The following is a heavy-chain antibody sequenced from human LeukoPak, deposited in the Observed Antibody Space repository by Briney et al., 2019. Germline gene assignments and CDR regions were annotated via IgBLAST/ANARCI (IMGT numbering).Heavy chain of an antibody. CDR3: ASGSSSWGYYYYGMDV. CDR1: GFTFSSYA. V-gene: IGHV3-23*01. CDR2: IIGSGGST. D-gene: IGHD6-13*01. Sequence: TGGSLRLSCAASGFTFSSYAMSWVRQAGGKGLEWVSAIIGSGGSTYYADSVKGRFTISRDNAKNSLYLQMNSLRAEDTAVYYCASGSSSWGYYYYGMDVWGQGTTVTVSS. J-gene: IGHJ6*02.